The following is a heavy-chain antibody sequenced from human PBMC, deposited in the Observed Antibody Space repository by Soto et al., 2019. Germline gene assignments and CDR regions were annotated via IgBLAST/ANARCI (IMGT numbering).Heavy chain of an antibody. Sequence: SETLSLTCTVSGGSISSYYWSWIRQPPGKGLEGIGYIYYSGSTNYNPSLKSRVTISVDTSKNQFSLKLSSVTAADTAVYYCARARAPLYSSSWYWFDPWGQGTLVTVSS. CDR2: IYYSGST. V-gene: IGHV4-59*08. D-gene: IGHD6-13*01. CDR3: ARARAPLYSSSWYWFDP. CDR1: GGSISSYY. J-gene: IGHJ5*02.